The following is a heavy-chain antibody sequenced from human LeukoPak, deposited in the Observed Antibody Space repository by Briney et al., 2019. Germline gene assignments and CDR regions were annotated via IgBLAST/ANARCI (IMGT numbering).Heavy chain of an antibody. CDR1: GFTFSDYY. D-gene: IGHD3-16*02. J-gene: IGHJ5*02. CDR3: ARDSDLGRLRLGELST. CDR2: ISSSSSTI. Sequence: PGGSLRLSCAASGFTFSDYYMNWVRQAPGKGLEWVSSISSSSSTIYYADSVKGRFTISRDNAKNSLYLQMNSLRAEDTAVYYCARDSDLGRLRLGELSTWGQGTLVTVSS. V-gene: IGHV3-69-1*01.